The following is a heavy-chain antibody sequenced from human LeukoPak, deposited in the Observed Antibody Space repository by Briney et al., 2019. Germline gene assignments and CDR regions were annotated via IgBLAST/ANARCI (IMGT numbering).Heavy chain of an antibody. D-gene: IGHD2-15*01. V-gene: IGHV4-59*01. CDR3: AKDGSGGSFDY. Sequence: SETLSLTCTVSGGSISSYYWSWIRQPPGKGLEWIGYIYYSGSTNYNPSLKSRVTISVDTSKNQFSLKLSSVTAEDTAVYYCAKDGSGGSFDYWGQGTLVTVSS. J-gene: IGHJ4*02. CDR2: IYYSGST. CDR1: GGSISSYY.